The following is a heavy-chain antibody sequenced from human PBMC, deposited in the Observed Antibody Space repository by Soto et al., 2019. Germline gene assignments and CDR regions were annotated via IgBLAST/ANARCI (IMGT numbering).Heavy chain of an antibody. CDR1: GGSISSGGYY. CDR3: ARAPGTRPKIDS. V-gene: IGHV4-31*03. J-gene: IGHJ4*02. D-gene: IGHD2-8*01. Sequence: QVQLQESGPGLVKPSQTLSLTCTVSGGSISSGGYYWSWIRQHPGKGLEWIGYIYYSGSTYYNPSPKSRFTISVDTSKTQFSGKLRSVPAANTAVYYCARAPGTRPKIDSWGQETLVPVSS. CDR2: IYYSGST.